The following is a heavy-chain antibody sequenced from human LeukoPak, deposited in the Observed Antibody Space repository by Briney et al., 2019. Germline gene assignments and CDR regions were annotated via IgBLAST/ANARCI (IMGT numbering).Heavy chain of an antibody. Sequence: ETLSLTCTVSGGSISSYYCSWSRQPPGEGLEWVSVIRGRGGNTFYADSMKGRFTISRDNSKNTLYLQMNSLRAEDTAVYYCARDKSRTYGSADAFDIWGQGTMVTVSS. J-gene: IGHJ3*02. V-gene: IGHV3-23*01. CDR3: ARDKSRTYGSADAFDI. CDR2: IRGRGGNT. CDR1: GGSISSYY. D-gene: IGHD3-10*01.